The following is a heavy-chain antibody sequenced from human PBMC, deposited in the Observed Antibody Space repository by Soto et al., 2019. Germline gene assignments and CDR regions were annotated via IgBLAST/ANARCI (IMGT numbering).Heavy chain of an antibody. Sequence: PSETLSLTCAVYGGSFSGYDWSWIRQPPEKELERIGEINHSESTNYNPSHKSRVTISVDTSKNQFSLKLSSVTAADTAVYYCARLSYSSSWKIYYYYCMDVWGQGTTVTVSS. CDR2: INHSEST. D-gene: IGHD6-13*01. CDR3: ARLSYSSSWKIYYYYCMDV. J-gene: IGHJ6*02. CDR1: GGSFSGYD. V-gene: IGHV4-34*01.